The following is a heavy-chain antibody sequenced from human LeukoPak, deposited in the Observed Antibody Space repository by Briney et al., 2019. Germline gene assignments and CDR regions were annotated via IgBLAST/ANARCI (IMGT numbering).Heavy chain of an antibody. V-gene: IGHV4-61*02. Sequence: SETLSLTCTVSGGSISSGSDYWSWIRQPAGKGLEWIGRIYTSGSTNYNPSLTSRVTISVDTSKNQFSLKLSSVTAADAAVYYCARDRGILDVWGKGTTVTVSS. CDR1: GGSISSGSDY. CDR2: IYTSGST. D-gene: IGHD3-10*01. J-gene: IGHJ6*04. CDR3: ARDRGILDV.